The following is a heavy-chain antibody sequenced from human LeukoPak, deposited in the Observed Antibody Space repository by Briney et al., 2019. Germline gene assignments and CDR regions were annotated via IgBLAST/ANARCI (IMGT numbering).Heavy chain of an antibody. CDR1: GFTFSSYA. CDR2: ISGSASTI. CDR3: ARFSPGGYYYSDY. V-gene: IGHV3-48*02. Sequence: GGSLRLSCEASGFTFSSYAMNWVRQAPGKGLEWVSYISGSASTIYYADSVKGRFTISRDNARNSLYLQMNSLRDEDTAVYYCARFSPGGYYYSDYWGQGTLVTVSS. D-gene: IGHD3-22*01. J-gene: IGHJ4*02.